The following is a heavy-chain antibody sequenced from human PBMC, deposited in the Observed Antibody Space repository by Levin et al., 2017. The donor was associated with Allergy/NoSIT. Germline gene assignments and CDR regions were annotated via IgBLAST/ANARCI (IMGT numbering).Heavy chain of an antibody. Sequence: ESLKISCAASGFTFRNYAMSWVRQAPGKGLEWVSTIDGSGGDTYYADSVKGRFTISRDNSKNTVSLQMDSLRAEDTAVYYCADPPSVYWGQGTLVTVSS. V-gene: IGHV3-23*01. CDR2: IDGSGGDT. CDR3: ADPPSVY. J-gene: IGHJ4*02. CDR1: GFTFRNYA.